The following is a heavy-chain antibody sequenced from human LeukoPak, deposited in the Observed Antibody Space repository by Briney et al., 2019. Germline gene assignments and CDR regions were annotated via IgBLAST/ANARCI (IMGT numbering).Heavy chain of an antibody. CDR1: GGSFSGYY. J-gene: IGHJ6*03. Sequence: SETLSLTCAVYGGSFSGYYWSWIRQPPGKGLEWIGEINHSGSTNYNPSLKSRVTISVDTSKNQFSLKLSSVTAADTAVYYCARTTFNHYYYYYMDVWGKGTTVTISS. V-gene: IGHV4-34*01. CDR2: INHSGST. D-gene: IGHD4-17*01. CDR3: ARTTFNHYYYYYMDV.